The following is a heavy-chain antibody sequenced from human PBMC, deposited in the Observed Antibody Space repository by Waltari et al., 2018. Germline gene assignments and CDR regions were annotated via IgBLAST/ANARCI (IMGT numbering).Heavy chain of an antibody. J-gene: IGHJ5*02. CDR3: ASNWNYFGSWFDP. D-gene: IGHD1-7*01. CDR2: IYHSGSP. CDR1: GYSISSGYY. V-gene: IGHV4-38-2*01. Sequence: QVQLQESGPGLVKPSETLSLTCAVSGYSISSGYYWGWIRQPPGKGLEWIGSIYHSGSPYYNPSLKSRVTISVDTSKNQFSLKLSSVTAADTAVYYCASNWNYFGSWFDPWGQGTLVTVSS.